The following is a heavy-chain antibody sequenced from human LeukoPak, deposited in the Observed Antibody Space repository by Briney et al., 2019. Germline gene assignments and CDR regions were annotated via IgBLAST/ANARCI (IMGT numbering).Heavy chain of an antibody. Sequence: SETLSLTCTVSSDSIIGYYWGWIRQSPGTGLDWVGNIFYRGSTTYNPSLKSRVTISLDMAKSQFSLNLTSVTAADSAIYYCARSKSGYRFDYWSRGTRVIVSS. CDR3: ARSKSGYRFDY. D-gene: IGHD5-12*01. CDR2: IFYRGST. V-gene: IGHV4-59*01. CDR1: SDSIIGYY. J-gene: IGHJ4*02.